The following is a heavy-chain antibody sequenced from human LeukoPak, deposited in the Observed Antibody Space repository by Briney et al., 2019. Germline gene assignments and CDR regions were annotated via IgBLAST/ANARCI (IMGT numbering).Heavy chain of an antibody. D-gene: IGHD6-19*01. J-gene: IGHJ2*01. CDR3: ARVRAVAGIRYWYFDL. CDR2: IYSGGST. V-gene: IGHV3-53*01. CDR1: GFTVSSNY. Sequence: GGSLRLSCAASGFTVSSNYMSWVRQAPGKELEWVSVIYSGGSTYYADSVKGRFTISRDNSKNTLYLQMNSLRAEDTAVYYCARVRAVAGIRYWYFDLWGRGTLVTVSS.